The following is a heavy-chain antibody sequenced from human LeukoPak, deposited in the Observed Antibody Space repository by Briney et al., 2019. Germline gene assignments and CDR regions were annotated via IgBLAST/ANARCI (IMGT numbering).Heavy chain of an antibody. J-gene: IGHJ4*02. D-gene: IGHD5-18*01. Sequence: PGRSLRVSCAASGFTFSNYGMHWVRQAPGKGLEWVAAIWHDGSNKYYADSVKGRFTISRDNSKNTLYLQMNSLRAEDTAVYYCARTNPGYNFDYWGQGTLVTVSS. CDR3: ARTNPGYNFDY. V-gene: IGHV3-33*01. CDR2: IWHDGSNK. CDR1: GFTFSNYG.